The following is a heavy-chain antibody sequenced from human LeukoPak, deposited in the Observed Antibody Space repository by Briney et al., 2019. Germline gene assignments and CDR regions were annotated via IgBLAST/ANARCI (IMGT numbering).Heavy chain of an antibody. CDR3: ARRLGPDAHKRRSSWKSGNWFDP. J-gene: IGHJ5*02. Sequence: PSETLSLTCVVYGGSFIGFHWNWIRQPPGKGLEWIGEINHSGSTNYNPSLKSRVTISVDTSKNQFSLKLSSVTAADTAVYYCARRLGPDAHKRRSSWKSGNWFDPWGQGTLVTVSS. V-gene: IGHV4-34*01. D-gene: IGHD6-13*01. CDR2: INHSGST. CDR1: GGSFIGFH.